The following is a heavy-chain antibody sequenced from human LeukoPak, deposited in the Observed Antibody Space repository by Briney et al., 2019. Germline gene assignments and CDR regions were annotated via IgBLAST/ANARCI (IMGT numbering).Heavy chain of an antibody. V-gene: IGHV4-61*02. CDR3: ARGGSGNYYRVGGDNWFDP. CDR1: GGSISSGNYY. D-gene: IGHD3-10*01. Sequence: PSQTLSLTCTVSGGSISSGNYYWSWIRQPAGKGLEWIGRVGSTNNNHSLKSRVTISVDTSKNKFSLKLSSVTAADTAVYYCARGGSGNYYRVGGDNWFDPWGQGTLVTVSS. CDR2: VGST. J-gene: IGHJ5*02.